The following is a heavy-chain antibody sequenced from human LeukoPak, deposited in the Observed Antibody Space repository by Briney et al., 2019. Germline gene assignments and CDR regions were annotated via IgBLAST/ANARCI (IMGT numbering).Heavy chain of an antibody. D-gene: IGHD5-12*01. V-gene: IGHV3-23*01. J-gene: IGHJ4*02. Sequence: GGSLRLSRAASGFSFNNYAMSWVRQAPGKGLEWVALIIASSGSTLYADSVKGRFTISRDNSKNMVYLQMNSLRAEDTAVYYCAKGGYDYIEIAYFDYWGKGTLVTVSS. CDR2: IIASSGST. CDR1: GFSFNNYA. CDR3: AKGGYDYIEIAYFDY.